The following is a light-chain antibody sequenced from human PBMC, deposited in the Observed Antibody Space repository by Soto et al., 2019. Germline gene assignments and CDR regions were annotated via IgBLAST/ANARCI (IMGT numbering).Light chain of an antibody. J-gene: IGLJ1*01. CDR3: SSYTSSSTLYV. V-gene: IGLV2-14*01. CDR2: EVS. Sequence: ALTQPASVSGSPGQSITISCTGTSSDVGGYNYVSWYQQHPGKAPKLMIYEVSNRPSGVSNRFSGPKSGNTASLTISGLQAEDEADYYCSSYTSSSTLYVFGTGTKVPVL. CDR1: SSDVGGYNY.